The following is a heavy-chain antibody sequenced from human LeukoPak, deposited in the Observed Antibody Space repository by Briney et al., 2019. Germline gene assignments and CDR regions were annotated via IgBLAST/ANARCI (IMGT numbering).Heavy chain of an antibody. CDR3: ARMIAGYYYYGMDV. Sequence: GASVKVSCTASGYTFTGYYMHWVRQAPGQGLEWMGWINPNSGGTNYAQKFQGRVTMTRGTSISTAYMELSRLRSDDTAVYYCARMIAGYYYYGMDVWGQGTTVTVSS. D-gene: IGHD2-21*01. CDR2: INPNSGGT. V-gene: IGHV1-2*02. CDR1: GYTFTGYY. J-gene: IGHJ6*02.